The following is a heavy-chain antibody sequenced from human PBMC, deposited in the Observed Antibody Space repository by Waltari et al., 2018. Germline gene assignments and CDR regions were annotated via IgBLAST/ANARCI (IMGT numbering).Heavy chain of an antibody. CDR1: GSPFTEYY. CDR3: ATKMSDQWLRE. V-gene: IGHV1-69-2*01. D-gene: IGHD6-19*01. J-gene: IGHJ1*01. Sequence: EVHLVQSGAEVKRPGATVKISCKASGSPFTEYYLHWVRQAPGKGLEWMGHVDPEDGETEISDKFQGRVAMTADTSTETAYIEVRSLTSDDMAVYYCATKMSDQWLREWGQGTLVTVSS. CDR2: VDPEDGET.